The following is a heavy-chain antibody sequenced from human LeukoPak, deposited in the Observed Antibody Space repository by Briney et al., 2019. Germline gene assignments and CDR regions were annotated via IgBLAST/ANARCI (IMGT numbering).Heavy chain of an antibody. Sequence: GGSLRLSCAASGFTFDDYAMHWVRQAPGKGLEWVSGISWNSGSIGYADSVKGRFTISRDNAKNSLYLQMNSLRAEDTGLYYCAKDLQQTPDYMDVWGKGTTVTVSS. D-gene: IGHD6-13*01. CDR3: AKDLQQTPDYMDV. CDR2: ISWNSGSI. CDR1: GFTFDDYA. J-gene: IGHJ6*03. V-gene: IGHV3-9*01.